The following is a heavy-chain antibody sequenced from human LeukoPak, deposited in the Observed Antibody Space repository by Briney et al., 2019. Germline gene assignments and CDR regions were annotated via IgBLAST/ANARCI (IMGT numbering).Heavy chain of an antibody. CDR3: ARLDYRDSSGHNWFDP. Sequence: SETLSLTCAVYGGSFNAYFWSWIRQPPGKALEWIGEINHSGAINYNPSLKRRVNISVDTSQNQFSLKLNWVTAEDTAVYYCARLDYRDSSGHNWFDPWGQGSLVTVSS. CDR2: INHSGAI. D-gene: IGHD6-19*01. J-gene: IGHJ5*02. CDR1: GGSFNAYF. V-gene: IGHV4-34*01.